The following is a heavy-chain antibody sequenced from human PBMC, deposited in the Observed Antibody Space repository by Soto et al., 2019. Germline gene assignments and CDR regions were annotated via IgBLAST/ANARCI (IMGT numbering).Heavy chain of an antibody. CDR3: AGGAVYYDILTGYYTTQTSYFDY. CDR2: IIPIFGTA. D-gene: IGHD3-9*01. CDR1: GGTFSSYA. V-gene: IGHV1-69*06. J-gene: IGHJ4*02. Sequence: GASVKVSCKASGGTFSSYAISWVRQAPGQGLEWMGGIIPIFGTANYAQKFQGRVTITADKSTSTAYMELSSLRSEDTAVYYCAGGAVYYDILTGYYTTQTSYFDYWGQGNLVTVSS.